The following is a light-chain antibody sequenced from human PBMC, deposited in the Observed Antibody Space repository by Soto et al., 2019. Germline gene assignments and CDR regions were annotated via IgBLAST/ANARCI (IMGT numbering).Light chain of an antibody. CDR3: QQYNSYSPWT. V-gene: IGKV4-1*01. CDR2: WAS. Sequence: DIVMTQSPDSLAVSLGERATIHCKSSQSILYSSNNKNYLVWYQQKPGQPPKLLISWASTRESGVPDRFSGSGSGTDFTLTISSLQPDDFATYYCQQYNSYSPWTFGQGTKVEIK. J-gene: IGKJ1*01. CDR1: QSILYSSNNKNY.